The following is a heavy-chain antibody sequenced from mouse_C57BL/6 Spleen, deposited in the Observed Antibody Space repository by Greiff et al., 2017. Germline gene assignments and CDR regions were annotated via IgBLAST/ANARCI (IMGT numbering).Heavy chain of an antibody. V-gene: IGHV1-54*01. CDR2: INPGSGGT. CDR3: ARGEGYDFSWFAY. CDR1: GYAFTNYL. J-gene: IGHJ3*01. Sequence: VQGVESGAELVRPGTSVKVSCKASGYAFTNYLIEWVKQRPGQGLEWIGVINPGSGGTNYNEKFKGKATLTADKSSSTAYMQLSSLTSEDSAVYFCARGEGYDFSWFAYWGQGTLVTVSA. D-gene: IGHD2-4*01.